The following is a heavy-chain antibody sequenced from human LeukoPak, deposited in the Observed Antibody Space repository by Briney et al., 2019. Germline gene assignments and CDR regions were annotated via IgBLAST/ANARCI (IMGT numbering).Heavy chain of an antibody. J-gene: IGHJ4*02. CDR1: GLNVTYNY. CDR3: AREISSPRRYFDY. CDR2: FYSGGMT. V-gene: IGHV3-53*01. Sequence: GGSLRLSCAASGLNVTYNYMSWVRQAPGKGLEWLSVFYSGGMTYYADSVKGRFIISRDNSKNTLYLQMNSLRAEDTAVYYCAREISSPRRYFDYWGQGTLVTVSS.